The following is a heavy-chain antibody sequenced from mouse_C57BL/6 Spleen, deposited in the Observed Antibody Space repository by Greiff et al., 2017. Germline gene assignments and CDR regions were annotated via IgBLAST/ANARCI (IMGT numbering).Heavy chain of an antibody. V-gene: IGHV1-69*01. Sequence: QVQLQQPGAELVMPGASVKLSCKASSYTFTSYWMHWVKQRPGQGLEWIGEIDPSDSYTNYNQKFKGKSTLTVDKSSSTAYMQLSSLTSEDSAVYYCARKGELYGGGDVWGTGTTVTVSS. CDR1: SYTFTSYW. CDR3: ARKGELYGGGDV. J-gene: IGHJ1*03. D-gene: IGHD1-1*01. CDR2: IDPSDSYT.